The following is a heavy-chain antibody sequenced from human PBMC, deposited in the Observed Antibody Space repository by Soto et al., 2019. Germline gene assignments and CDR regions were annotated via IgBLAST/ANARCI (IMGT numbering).Heavy chain of an antibody. CDR3: AREMSTCPFDY. Sequence: GGSLRLSCAASGFTFSSYSMNWVRQAPGKGLEWVSSISSSSYIYYADSVKGRFTISRDNAKNSLYLQMNSLRAEDTAVYYCAREMSTCPFDYWGQGTLVTVSS. CDR2: ISSSSYI. V-gene: IGHV3-21*01. CDR1: GFTFSSYS. J-gene: IGHJ4*02.